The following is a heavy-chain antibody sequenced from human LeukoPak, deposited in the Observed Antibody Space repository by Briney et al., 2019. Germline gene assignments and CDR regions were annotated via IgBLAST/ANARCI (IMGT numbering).Heavy chain of an antibody. Sequence: GGSLRLSCAASGFTFSDYYMSWIRRAPGKGLEWVSYISSSGSTIYYADSVKGRFTISRDNAKNSLYLQMNSLRAEDTAVYYCARGRGITMVRGVIFDYWGQGTLVTVSS. CDR3: ARGRGITMVRGVIFDY. CDR2: ISSSGSTI. CDR1: GFTFSDYY. J-gene: IGHJ4*02. D-gene: IGHD3-10*01. V-gene: IGHV3-11*01.